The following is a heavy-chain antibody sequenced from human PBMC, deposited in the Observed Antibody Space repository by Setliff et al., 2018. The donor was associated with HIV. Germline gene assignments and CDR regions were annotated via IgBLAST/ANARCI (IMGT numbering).Heavy chain of an antibody. J-gene: IGHJ3*02. Sequence: ASVKVSCKASGFTFTEYYIHWVRQAPGQGLEWMGWITGYNGNTNYAEKFQGRVTMTTDTSTSTAYMELRSLRSDNTAVYYCARILVGVDDAFDIWGQGTMVTVSS. V-gene: IGHV1-18*04. CDR2: ITGYNGNT. D-gene: IGHD1-26*01. CDR3: ARILVGVDDAFDI. CDR1: GFTFTEYY.